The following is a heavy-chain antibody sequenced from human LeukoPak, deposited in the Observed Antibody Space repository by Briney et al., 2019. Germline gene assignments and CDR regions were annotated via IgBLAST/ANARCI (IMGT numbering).Heavy chain of an antibody. CDR3: ARGDAFSGDH. CDR2: IHPEGNEK. J-gene: IGHJ4*02. Sequence: GGSLRLFCAVSGFSFTNFWMSWVRQAPGRGLEWVANIHPEGNEKYHVESVKGRFTISRDNTKNLLFLQMNGLRVEDTAVHYCARGDAFSGDHWGQGTLVTVSS. CDR1: GFSFTNFW. V-gene: IGHV3-7*04.